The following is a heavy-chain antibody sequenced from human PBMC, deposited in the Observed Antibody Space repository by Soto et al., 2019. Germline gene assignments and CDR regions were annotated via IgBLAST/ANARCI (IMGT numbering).Heavy chain of an antibody. CDR3: VKDVEPGGAAY. J-gene: IGHJ4*02. V-gene: IGHV3-9*02. CDR1: GFTSDDHG. D-gene: IGHD3-16*01. Sequence: EVQLVESGGGLVQPGRSLRLSCAASGFTSDDHGMHWVRQAPGKGPEWVSGLIWNSGNTGYADSVKGRFTISRDNAKKSLYLQMNSLRVEDTAFYYCVKDVEPGGAAYWGQGTLVTVSS. CDR2: LIWNSGNT.